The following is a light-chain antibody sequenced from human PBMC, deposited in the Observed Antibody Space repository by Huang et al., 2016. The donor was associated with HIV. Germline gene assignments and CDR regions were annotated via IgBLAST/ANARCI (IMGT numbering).Light chain of an antibody. CDR2: MGS. J-gene: IGKJ2*01. Sequence: DIVMTQSPLSLAVTPGEPASISCRSSQSILHSNGYNYLDGYVQKPGQSPQLRIYMGSNRASGVPDRISGGGSGVEFTLKISRVEAEDVGVYYCMQAQQTPYTFGPGTKLEIK. CDR3: MQAQQTPYT. CDR1: QSILHSNGYNY. V-gene: IGKV2-28*01.